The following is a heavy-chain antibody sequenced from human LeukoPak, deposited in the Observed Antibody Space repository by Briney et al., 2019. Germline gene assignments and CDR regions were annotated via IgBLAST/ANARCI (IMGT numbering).Heavy chain of an antibody. V-gene: IGHV4-39*07. D-gene: IGHD2-15*01. CDR3: ARDDHGGWSDY. CDR2: IYYSGST. Sequence: PSETLSLTRTVSGGSISSSSYYWGWIRQPPGKGLEWIGSIYYSGSTYYNPSLKSRVTISVDTSKNQFSLKLSSVTAADTAVYYCARDDHGGWSDYWGQGTLVTVSS. J-gene: IGHJ4*02. CDR1: GGSISSSSYY.